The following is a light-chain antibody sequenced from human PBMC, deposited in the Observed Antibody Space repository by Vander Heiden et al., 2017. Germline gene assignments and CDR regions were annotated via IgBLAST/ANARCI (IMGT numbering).Light chain of an antibody. CDR3: QSYDSSLSGYV. J-gene: IGLJ1*01. Sequence: QSVLPQPPSVSGAPGQRVTISCTGSSSNIGAGYDVHWYQQLPGTAPKLLIYGTSNRPSGVPDRFSGSKSGTSASLAITGLQAEDEADYYCQSYDSSLSGYVFGTGTKVTVL. CDR2: GTS. CDR1: SSNIGAGYD. V-gene: IGLV1-40*01.